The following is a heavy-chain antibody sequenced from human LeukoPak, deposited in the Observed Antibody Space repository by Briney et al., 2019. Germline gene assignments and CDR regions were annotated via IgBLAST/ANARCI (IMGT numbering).Heavy chain of an antibody. V-gene: IGHV4-38-2*02. CDR1: GYSISSGYY. J-gene: IGHJ5*02. Sequence: SETLSLTCTVSGYSISSGYYWGWIRQPPGKGLEWIGSIYHSGSTYYNPSLKSRVTISVDTSKNQFSLKLSSVTAADTAVYYCARDQDGSGSYYFGDWRIAVQGVPNWFDPWGQGTLVTVSS. CDR3: ARDQDGSGSYYFGDWRIAVQGVPNWFDP. CDR2: IYHSGST. D-gene: IGHD3-10*01.